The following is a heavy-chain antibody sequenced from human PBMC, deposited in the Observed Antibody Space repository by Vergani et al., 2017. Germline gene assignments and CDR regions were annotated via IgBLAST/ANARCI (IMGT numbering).Heavy chain of an antibody. D-gene: IGHD2-2*01. CDR3: AKVCGITSGPYGVGAFDV. Sequence: QLLESGGGLIQPGGSLRLSCAASGFTFNSYALTWVRQAPGKGLEWVSGIKNNGGSTCYADSVKGRFTIARDNSKNTLYLQMTDLRAEDTATDYCAKVCGITSGPYGVGAFDVWGHGTMVTVSS. CDR1: GFTFNSYA. J-gene: IGHJ3*01. V-gene: IGHV3-23*01. CDR2: IKNNGGST.